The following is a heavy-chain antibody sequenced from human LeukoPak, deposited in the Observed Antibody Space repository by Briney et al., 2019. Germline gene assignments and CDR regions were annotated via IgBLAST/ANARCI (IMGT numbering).Heavy chain of an antibody. Sequence: KPSETLSLTCTVSGGSISSYYWSWIRQPPGKGLEWIGYIYYSGSTNYNPSLKSRVTISVDTSKNQFSLKLSSVTAADTAVYYCARAATTYSRYNWFDPWGQGTLVTVSS. CDR1: GGSISSYY. CDR3: ARAATTYSRYNWFDP. D-gene: IGHD2-15*01. J-gene: IGHJ5*02. V-gene: IGHV4-59*01. CDR2: IYYSGST.